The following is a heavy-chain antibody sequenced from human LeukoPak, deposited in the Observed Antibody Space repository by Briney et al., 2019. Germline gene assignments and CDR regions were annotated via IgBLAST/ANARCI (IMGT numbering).Heavy chain of an antibody. Sequence: GGSLRLSCAASGFTFSSDAMSWVRQARGKGLEWVSTIASGGGSTYYAAAVKGRVTISRYNAKNTVYLQMNSLKADDTAVFYSTRDHPDCRGTSCLLSDYWGQGTLVTVSS. CDR3: TRDHPDCRGTSCLLSDY. CDR1: GFTFSSDA. CDR2: IASGGGST. D-gene: IGHD2-2*01. V-gene: IGHV3-23*01. J-gene: IGHJ4*02.